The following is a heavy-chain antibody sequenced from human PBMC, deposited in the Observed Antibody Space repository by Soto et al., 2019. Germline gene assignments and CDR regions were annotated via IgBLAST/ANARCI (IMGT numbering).Heavy chain of an antibody. V-gene: IGHV3-74*01. J-gene: IGHJ4*02. CDR2: VNSDGSSP. Sequence: EVQLVEAGGGLVQSGGSLRLSCTASGFTFSSDWMHWVRQAPGKGLVWVSRVNSDGSSPSYAESVKGRFTISRDNAKGPLCLQMNSLRAEDTAVYYCAREMQQLGRGLGGFDHWGQGTLVTVSS. CDR3: AREMQQLGRGLGGFDH. CDR1: GFTFSSDW. D-gene: IGHD6-13*01.